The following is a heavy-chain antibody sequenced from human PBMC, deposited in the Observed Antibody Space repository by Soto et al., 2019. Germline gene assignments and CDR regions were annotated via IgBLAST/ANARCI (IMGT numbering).Heavy chain of an antibody. Sequence: SETLSLTCAVSGGSISSSNWWSWVRQPPGKGLEWIGEIYHSGSTNYNPSLKSRVTISVDKSKNQFSLKLSSVTAADTAVYYCARARGYCSSTSCYYYYYYGMDVWGQGITVTVSS. V-gene: IGHV4-4*02. J-gene: IGHJ6*02. CDR2: IYHSGST. CDR1: GGSISSSNW. CDR3: ARARGYCSSTSCYYYYYYGMDV. D-gene: IGHD2-2*01.